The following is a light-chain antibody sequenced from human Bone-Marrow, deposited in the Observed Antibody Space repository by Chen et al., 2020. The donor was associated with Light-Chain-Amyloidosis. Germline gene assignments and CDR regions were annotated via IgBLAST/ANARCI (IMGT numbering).Light chain of an antibody. V-gene: IGLV2-14*01. CDR1: SSDVGGDNH. CDR3: SSYTITNTLV. CDR2: EVT. J-gene: IGLJ1*01. Sequence: QSALTQPASVSGSPGQSITISCTGTSSDVGGDNHVSWYQQHPDKAPKIMIYEVTNRPSWVPDRLSGSKSDNTASLTISGLQTEDEADYFCSSYTITNTLVFGSGTRVTVL.